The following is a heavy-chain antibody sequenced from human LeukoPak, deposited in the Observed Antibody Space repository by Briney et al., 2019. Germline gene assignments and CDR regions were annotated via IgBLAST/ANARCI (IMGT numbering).Heavy chain of an antibody. V-gene: IGHV1-69*05. J-gene: IGHJ3*01. Sequence: ASVKVSCKASGGTFSSYAISWVRQAPGQGLEWMGRIIPIFGTANYAQKFQGRVTITTDESTSTAYMELSSLRSEDTAVYYCARDSRGLYYYDSSGYWSLWGKGTMVTVSS. CDR1: GGTFSSYA. D-gene: IGHD3-22*01. CDR3: ARDSRGLYYYDSSGYWSL. CDR2: IIPIFGTA.